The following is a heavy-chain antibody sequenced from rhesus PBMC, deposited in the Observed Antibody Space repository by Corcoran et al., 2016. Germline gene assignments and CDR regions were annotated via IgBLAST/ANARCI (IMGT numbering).Heavy chain of an antibody. D-gene: IGHD1-26*01. V-gene: IGHV3S25*01. Sequence: EVQLVESGGGLAKPGGSLRLSCAASGFTFSSYWMNWVRQAPGKGLEWVSALNSGGGSTYNSDAVKGRVTMSRDNSKNTLSLQMNSLRAEDTSVYYCANGAFKGNWNYPNFDYWGQGVLVTVSS. CDR1: GFTFSSYW. CDR2: LNSGGGST. CDR3: ANGAFKGNWNYPNFDY. J-gene: IGHJ4*01.